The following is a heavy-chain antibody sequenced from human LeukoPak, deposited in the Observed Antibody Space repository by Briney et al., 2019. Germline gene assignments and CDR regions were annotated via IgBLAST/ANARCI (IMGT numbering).Heavy chain of an antibody. D-gene: IGHD5-12*01. CDR2: MYPAGSV. J-gene: IGHJ4*01. Sequence: GGSLRLSCAASGFTLNTNDMNWVRQAPGKGLEWVSLMYPAGSVYYTDSVKGRFTVSRDISKNMMFLQMNTLRPDDTAFYYCVRQGVDDHCRWGQGTLVTVSS. CDR1: GFTLNTND. CDR3: VRQGVDDHCR. V-gene: IGHV3-66*02.